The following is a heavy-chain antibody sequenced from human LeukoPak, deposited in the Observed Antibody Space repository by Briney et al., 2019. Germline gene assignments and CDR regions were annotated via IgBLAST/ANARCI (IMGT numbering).Heavy chain of an antibody. V-gene: IGHV3-33*06. D-gene: IGHD3-16*01. CDR3: AKDVVSGMASSYYYYYMDV. CDR1: GFSFSIYG. J-gene: IGHJ6*03. CDR2: IWYDGSNK. Sequence: GGSLRLSCAASGFSFSIYGMHWVRQAPGKGLEWVVVIWYDGSNKYYADSVKGRFTISRDNSKNTLYLQMNSLRAEDTAVYYCAKDVVSGMASSYYYYYMDVWGKGTTLTVS.